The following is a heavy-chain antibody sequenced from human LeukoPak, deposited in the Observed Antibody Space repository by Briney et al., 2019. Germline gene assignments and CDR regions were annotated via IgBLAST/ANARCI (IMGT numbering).Heavy chain of an antibody. D-gene: IGHD3-10*01. V-gene: IGHV5-10-1*01. J-gene: IGHJ4*02. Sequence: GESLKISCKGSGYSFTSYWISWVRQMPGKGLEWMGRIDPSDSYANYSPSFQGHVTISADKSISTAYLQWNSLEASDTAMYYCARRGEGKHLDYWGQGTLVTVSS. CDR1: GYSFTSYW. CDR3: ARRGEGKHLDY. CDR2: IDPSDSYA.